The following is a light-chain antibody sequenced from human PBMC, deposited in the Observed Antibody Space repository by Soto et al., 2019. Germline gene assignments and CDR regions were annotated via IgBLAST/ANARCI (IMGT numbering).Light chain of an antibody. CDR1: SSDVGGYNY. Sequence: QSVLTQPRSVSGSPGQSVTISCTGTSSDVGGYNYVSWYQQHPGKAPKLMIYDVSKRPSGVPDRFSGSKSGNTASLTISGLQAEDEADYYCCSYAGSYTLAVFGTGTKVTVL. J-gene: IGLJ1*01. CDR2: DVS. CDR3: CSYAGSYTLAV. V-gene: IGLV2-11*01.